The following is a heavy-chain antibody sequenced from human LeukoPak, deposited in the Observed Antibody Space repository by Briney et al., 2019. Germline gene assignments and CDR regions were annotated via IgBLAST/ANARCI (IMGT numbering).Heavy chain of an antibody. CDR3: ARVWLDNWFDP. CDR1: GGSISTSSYY. D-gene: IGHD6-19*01. V-gene: IGHV4-39*07. CDR2: IFYSGST. J-gene: IGHJ5*02. Sequence: SETLSLTCTVSGGSISTSSYYWGWVRQPPGKGLEWIGNIFYSGSTNYNPSLKSRVTISVDKSKNQFSLKLSSVTAADTAVYYCARVWLDNWFDPWGQGTLVTVSS.